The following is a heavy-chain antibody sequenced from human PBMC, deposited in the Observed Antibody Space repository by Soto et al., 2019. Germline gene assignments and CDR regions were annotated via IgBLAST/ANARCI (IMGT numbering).Heavy chain of an antibody. V-gene: IGHV4-31*03. Sequence: PSETLSLTCSVSGGSSSSVGYFWSWLRQQPAKGLEWIGYIYYSGSTYYNPSLKSRVTISVDTSKNQFSLKLSSVTAADTAVYYCARSINPWGQGTLVTVSS. J-gene: IGHJ5*02. CDR2: IYYSGST. CDR1: GGSSSSVGYF. D-gene: IGHD3-10*01. CDR3: ARSINP.